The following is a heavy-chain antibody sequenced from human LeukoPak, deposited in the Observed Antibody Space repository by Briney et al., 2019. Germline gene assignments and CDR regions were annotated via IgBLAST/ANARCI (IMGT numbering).Heavy chain of an antibody. CDR3: AREGAAAGTWYYYYYMDV. D-gene: IGHD6-13*01. J-gene: IGHJ6*03. Sequence: SETLSLTCTVSGGSISSHYWSWIRQPPGKGLERIGYIYYSGSTNYNPSLKSRVTISVDTSKNQFSLKLSSVTAADTAVYYCAREGAAAGTWYYYYYMDVWGKGTTVTVSS. CDR2: IYYSGST. V-gene: IGHV4-59*11. CDR1: GGSISSHY.